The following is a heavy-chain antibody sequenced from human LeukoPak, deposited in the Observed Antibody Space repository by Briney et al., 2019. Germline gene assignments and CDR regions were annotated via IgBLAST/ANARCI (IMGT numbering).Heavy chain of an antibody. CDR1: GYSFPNYC. D-gene: IGHD5-18*01. Sequence: GESLKISCKGSGYSFPNYCIGWVRQMPGKGLEWMGIIFPGDSDTKYSPSFQGRVAISVDKSINTAYLQWSSLKASDTAMYYCARLDEKSGYKYGGIEYWGQGTLVTVSS. CDR3: ARLDEKSGYKYGGIEY. CDR2: IFPGDSDT. J-gene: IGHJ4*02. V-gene: IGHV5-51*01.